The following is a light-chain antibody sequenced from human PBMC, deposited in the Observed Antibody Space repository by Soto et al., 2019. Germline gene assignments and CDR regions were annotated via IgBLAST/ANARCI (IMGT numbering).Light chain of an antibody. CDR1: QSVSSK. Sequence: EVVLTQSPGTLSLSPGERATLSCRASQSVSSKLAWYQQKPGQAPRLLIFGASTRATGIPARFSGSGSGTEFTLTISSLQSEDFAVYYCQQYNNWPPATLGGGTKVDIK. CDR3: QQYNNWPPAT. V-gene: IGKV3-15*01. CDR2: GAS. J-gene: IGKJ4*01.